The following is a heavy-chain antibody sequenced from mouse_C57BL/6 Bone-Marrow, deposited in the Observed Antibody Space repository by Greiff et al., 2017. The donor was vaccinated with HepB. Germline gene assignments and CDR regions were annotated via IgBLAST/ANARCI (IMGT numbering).Heavy chain of an antibody. J-gene: IGHJ4*01. Sequence: VQLQQSGAELMKPGASVKLSCKATGYTFTGYWIEWVKQRPGHGLEWIGEILPGSGSTNYNEKFKGKATVTADTSSNTAYMHLSSRTPEDSASDYCARKDSSGRYYAMDYWGQGTSVTVSS. D-gene: IGHD3-2*02. CDR2: ILPGSGST. CDR1: GYTFTGYW. CDR3: ARKDSSGRYYAMDY. V-gene: IGHV1-9*01.